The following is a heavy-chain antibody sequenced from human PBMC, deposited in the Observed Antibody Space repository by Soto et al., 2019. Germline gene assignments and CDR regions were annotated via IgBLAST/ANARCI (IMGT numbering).Heavy chain of an antibody. CDR1: GFTFSNAW. Sequence: GGSLTLSCAASGFTFSNAWMSWVRQAPGKGLEWVGRIKSKTDGGTTDYAAPVKGRFTISRDDSKNTLYLQMNSLKTEDTAVYYCTTDFPPIVVVVAATHDYWGQGTLVTVSS. D-gene: IGHD2-15*01. CDR2: IKSKTDGGTT. V-gene: IGHV3-15*01. CDR3: TTDFPPIVVVVAATHDY. J-gene: IGHJ4*02.